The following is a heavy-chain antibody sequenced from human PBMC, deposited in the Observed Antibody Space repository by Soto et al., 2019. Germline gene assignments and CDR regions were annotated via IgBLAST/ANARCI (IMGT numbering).Heavy chain of an antibody. Sequence: QVQLVQSGAEVKKPGSSVRVSCKASGDTFTFYSINWVRQAPGLGLEWMGRINPILSMSNYAQRFQGRVTMTTDTSTRTSYMDLSSLRSEDVAMYYCASSYGAAYRACDYWGQGALVTVS. J-gene: IGHJ4*02. CDR2: INPILSMS. CDR1: GDTFTFYS. D-gene: IGHD5-18*01. CDR3: ASSYGAAYRACDY. V-gene: IGHV1-69*02.